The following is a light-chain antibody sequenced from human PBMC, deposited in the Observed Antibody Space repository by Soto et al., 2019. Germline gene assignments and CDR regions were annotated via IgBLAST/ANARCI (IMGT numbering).Light chain of an antibody. CDR2: GAS. Sequence: EIVLTQSPGTLSLSPREKATLSCRASQNVSSSYLAWYQQKPGQAPRLLIYGASSRATGIPDRFSGSGSGTDFTLTISRLEPEDFAVYYCQQYGSSPPITFGQGTRLEIK. J-gene: IGKJ5*01. CDR1: QNVSSSY. CDR3: QQYGSSPPIT. V-gene: IGKV3-20*01.